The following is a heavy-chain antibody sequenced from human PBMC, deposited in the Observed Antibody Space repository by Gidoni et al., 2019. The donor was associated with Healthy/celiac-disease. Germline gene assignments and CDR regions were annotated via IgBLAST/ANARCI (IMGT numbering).Heavy chain of an antibody. D-gene: IGHD1-26*01. Sequence: QVQLVESGGGVVQPGRSLSLSCAAPGFPFSIYAMHWVRQAPGKGLGWVAVISYDGSNKYYADSVKGRFTISRDNSKNTLYLQMNSLRAEDTAVYYCARAHSGSYYTLGYWGQGTLVTVSS. V-gene: IGHV3-30-3*01. CDR3: ARAHSGSYYTLGY. J-gene: IGHJ4*02. CDR2: ISYDGSNK. CDR1: GFPFSIYA.